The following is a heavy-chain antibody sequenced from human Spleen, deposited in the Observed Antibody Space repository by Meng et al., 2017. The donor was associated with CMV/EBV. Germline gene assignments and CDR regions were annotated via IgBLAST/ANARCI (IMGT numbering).Heavy chain of an antibody. V-gene: IGHV4-39*01. CDR2: IYYGRDT. D-gene: IGHD4-11*01. CDR3: ARRGDYSTSKFYSMDV. CDR1: GGAISGSRHF. J-gene: IGHJ6*02. Sequence: SETLSLTCTVSGGAISGSRHFWGWIRQPPGKGLEWIGSIYYGRDTHYNPSLHNRLTISVDTSKNQFSLYLNSVTAADTALYFCARRGDYSTSKFYSMDVWGQGTTVTVSS.